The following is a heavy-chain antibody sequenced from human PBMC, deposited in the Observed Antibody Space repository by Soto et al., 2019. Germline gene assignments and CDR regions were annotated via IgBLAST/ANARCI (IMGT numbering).Heavy chain of an antibody. CDR2: INHSGST. Sequence: NPSETLSLTCAVYGGSFSGYYWSWIRQPPGKGLEWIGEINHSGSTNYNPSLKSRVTISVDTSKNQFSLKLSSVTAADTAVYYCAGDFGVVVAEQEDWFDPWGQGTLVTVSS. CDR1: GGSFSGYY. D-gene: IGHD3-3*01. V-gene: IGHV4-34*01. J-gene: IGHJ5*02. CDR3: AGDFGVVVAEQEDWFDP.